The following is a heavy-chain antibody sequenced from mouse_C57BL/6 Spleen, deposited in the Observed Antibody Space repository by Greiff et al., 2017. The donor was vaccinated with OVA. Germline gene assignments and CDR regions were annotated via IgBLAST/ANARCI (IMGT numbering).Heavy chain of an antibody. CDR3: ARDYYGSSYPHYFDY. V-gene: IGHV1-69*01. CDR1: GYTFTSYW. Sequence: QVQLQQSGAELVMPGASVKLSCKASGYTFTSYWMHWVKQRPGQGLEWIGEIDPSDSYTNYNQKFKGKSTLTVDKSSSTAYMQLSSLTSEDSAVYYCARDYYGSSYPHYFDYWGQGTTLTVSS. D-gene: IGHD1-1*01. CDR2: IDPSDSYT. J-gene: IGHJ2*01.